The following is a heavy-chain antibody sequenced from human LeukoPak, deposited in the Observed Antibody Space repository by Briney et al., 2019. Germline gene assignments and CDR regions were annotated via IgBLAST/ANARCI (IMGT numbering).Heavy chain of an antibody. Sequence: SETLSLTCAVYGGSFSGYYWSWIRQPPGKGLEWIGEINHSGSTNYNPSLKSRVTISVDTSKNQFSLKLSSVTAADTAVYYCARSLQMIVVVFGFDPWGQGTLVTVSS. CDR1: GGSFSGYY. CDR3: ARSLQMIVVVFGFDP. D-gene: IGHD3-22*01. J-gene: IGHJ5*02. CDR2: INHSGST. V-gene: IGHV4-34*01.